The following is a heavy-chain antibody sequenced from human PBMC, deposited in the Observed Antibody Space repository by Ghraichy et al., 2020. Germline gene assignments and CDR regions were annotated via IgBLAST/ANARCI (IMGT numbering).Heavy chain of an antibody. Sequence: SETLSLTCAVYGGSFSGYYWSWIRQPPGKGLEWIGEINHSGSTNYNPSLKSRVTISVDTSKNQFSLKLSSVTAADTAVYYCASLYYDSSGYYQNVWGQGTLVTVSS. CDR2: INHSGST. V-gene: IGHV4-34*01. D-gene: IGHD3-22*01. J-gene: IGHJ4*02. CDR3: ASLYYDSSGYYQNV. CDR1: GGSFSGYY.